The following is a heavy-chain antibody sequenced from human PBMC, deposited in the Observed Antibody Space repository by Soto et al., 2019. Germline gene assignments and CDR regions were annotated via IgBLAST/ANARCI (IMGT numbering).Heavy chain of an antibody. V-gene: IGHV1-2*02. Sequence: ASVKVSCKASGYTFTGYYMHWVRQAPGQGLEWMGWINPNSGGTNYAQKFQGRVTMTRDTSISTAYMELSRLRSDDTAVYYCARARGVVVPAAKSSRWFDPWGQGTLVTVSS. CDR1: GYTFTGYY. CDR2: INPNSGGT. J-gene: IGHJ5*02. D-gene: IGHD2-2*01. CDR3: ARARGVVVPAAKSSRWFDP.